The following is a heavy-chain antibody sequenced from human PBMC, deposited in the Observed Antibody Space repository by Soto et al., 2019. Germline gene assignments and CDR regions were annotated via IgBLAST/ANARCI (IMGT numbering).Heavy chain of an antibody. CDR2: INHSGST. CDR3: ARFNLGYCSGGSCYSFDY. CDR1: GGSFSGYY. D-gene: IGHD2-15*01. J-gene: IGHJ4*02. V-gene: IGHV4-34*01. Sequence: PSETLSLSCAVYGGSFSGYYWSWIRQPPGKGLEWIGEINHSGSTNYNPSLKSRVTISVDTSKNQFSLKLSSVTAADTAVYYCARFNLGYCSGGSCYSFDYWGQGTLVTVSS.